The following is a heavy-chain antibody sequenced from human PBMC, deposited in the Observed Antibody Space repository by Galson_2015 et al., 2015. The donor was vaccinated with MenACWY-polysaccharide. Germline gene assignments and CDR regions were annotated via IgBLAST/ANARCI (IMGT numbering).Heavy chain of an antibody. CDR3: ARDASPLGRYFDSKGWDY. CDR1: GFIFSNHA. J-gene: IGHJ4*02. CDR2: ISYDGINK. V-gene: IGHV3-30-3*01. D-gene: IGHD3-9*01. Sequence: SLRLSCAVSGFIFSNHAMHWVRQAPGKGLEWVGVISYDGINKYYADSVKGRITISRDDSQNTLFLQLNSLRAEDTAVYYCARDASPLGRYFDSKGWDYWGQGSLVIVSS.